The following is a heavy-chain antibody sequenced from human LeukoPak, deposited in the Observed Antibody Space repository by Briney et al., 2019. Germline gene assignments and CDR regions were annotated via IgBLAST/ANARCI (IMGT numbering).Heavy chain of an antibody. Sequence: PSETLSLTCAVYGGSFSGYYWSWIRQPPGKGLEWIGEINHSGSTNYNPSLKSRVTMSVDTSKNQFSLKLSSVTAADTAVYYCARDTGYYFGSGNYLYYFDYWGQGTLVTVSS. J-gene: IGHJ4*02. CDR1: GGSFSGYY. CDR3: ARDTGYYFGSGNYLYYFDY. CDR2: INHSGST. V-gene: IGHV4-34*01. D-gene: IGHD3-10*01.